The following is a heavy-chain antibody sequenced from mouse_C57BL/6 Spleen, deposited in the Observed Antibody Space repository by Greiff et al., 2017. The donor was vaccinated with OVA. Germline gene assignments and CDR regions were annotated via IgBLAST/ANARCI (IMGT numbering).Heavy chain of an antibody. CDR1: GYTFTSYW. D-gene: IGHD1-1*01. CDR2: IDPSDSYT. V-gene: IGHV1-69*01. J-gene: IGHJ3*01. Sequence: VQLQQPGAELVMPGASVKLSCKASGYTFTSYWMHWVKQRPGQGLEWIGEIDPSDSYTNSNQKFKGKSTLTVDKSSSTAYMQLSSLTSEDSAVYYCARGYGSSYGPFAYWGQGTLVTVSA. CDR3: ARGYGSSYGPFAY.